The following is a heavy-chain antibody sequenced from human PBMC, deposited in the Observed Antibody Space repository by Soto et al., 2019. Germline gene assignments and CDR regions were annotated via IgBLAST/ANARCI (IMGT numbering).Heavy chain of an antibody. J-gene: IGHJ4*02. CDR3: AKGARSSSFDS. CDR1: EFTFSSYS. D-gene: IGHD6-6*01. CDR2: ISGSGGSI. V-gene: IGHV3-23*01. Sequence: EEQLLESGGGLVQPGGSLRLCCAASEFTFSSYSMSWVRQAPGERLEWLSSISGSGGSIYYADSVKGRFTISRDNSKNTLYLQMNSLRAEDTALYYCAKGARSSSFDSWGQGTLVTVSS.